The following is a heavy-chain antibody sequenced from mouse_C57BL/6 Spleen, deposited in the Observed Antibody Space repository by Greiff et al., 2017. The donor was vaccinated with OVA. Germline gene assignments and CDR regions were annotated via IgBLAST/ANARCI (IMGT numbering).Heavy chain of an antibody. J-gene: IGHJ4*01. V-gene: IGHV1-82*01. CDR1: GYAFSSSW. Sequence: VQLQQSGPELVKPGASVKISCKASGYAFSSSWMNWVKQRPGKGLEWIGRIYPGDGDTNYNGKFKGKATLTADKSSSTAYMQLSSLTSEDSAVYFCARWIYYGSSYNYAMDYWGQGTSVTVSS. CDR3: ARWIYYGSSYNYAMDY. CDR2: IYPGDGDT. D-gene: IGHD1-1*01.